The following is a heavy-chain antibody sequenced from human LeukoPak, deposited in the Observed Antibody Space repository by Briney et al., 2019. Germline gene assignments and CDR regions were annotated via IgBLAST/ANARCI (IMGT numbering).Heavy chain of an antibody. V-gene: IGHV1-69*13. CDR2: IIPIFGTA. D-gene: IGHD2-15*01. CDR3: AREPSGYCSGGSCYDRFDP. J-gene: IGHJ5*02. CDR1: GGTFSSYA. Sequence: GASVKVSCKASGGTFSSYAISWVRQAPGQGLEWMGGIIPIFGTANYAQKFQGRVTITADESTSTAYMELSSLRSEDTAVYYCAREPSGYCSGGSCYDRFDPWGQGTLVTVSS.